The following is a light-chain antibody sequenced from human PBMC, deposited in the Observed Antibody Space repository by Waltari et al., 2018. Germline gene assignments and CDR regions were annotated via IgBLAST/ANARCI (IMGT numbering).Light chain of an antibody. J-gene: IGKJ1*01. CDR1: QSIGRD. Sequence: EIVLTQSPGTLSLSPGERATLSCRASQSIGRDLAWYQQKPDQAPRLLIYAASTRATGIPDRFSGSGSGTDFSLSISRLEPEDFAVYYCQNHERLPATFGQGTKVEIK. CDR3: QNHERLPAT. CDR2: AAS. V-gene: IGKV3-20*01.